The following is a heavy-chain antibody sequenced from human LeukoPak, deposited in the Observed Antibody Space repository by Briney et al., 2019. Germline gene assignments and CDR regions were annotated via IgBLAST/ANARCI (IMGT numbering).Heavy chain of an antibody. D-gene: IGHD3-10*01. CDR2: ISGSGGST. J-gene: IGHJ4*02. CDR1: GFTFINYA. V-gene: IGHV3-23*01. CDR3: ARGYASETYYNGPAY. Sequence: GGSLRLSCAASGFTFINYAVTWVRQAPGKGLEWVSVISGSGGSTYYPDSVKGRFTISRDNTKNTVYLQMNSLRTEDTGVYYCARGYASETYYNGPAYWGQGTLVTVSS.